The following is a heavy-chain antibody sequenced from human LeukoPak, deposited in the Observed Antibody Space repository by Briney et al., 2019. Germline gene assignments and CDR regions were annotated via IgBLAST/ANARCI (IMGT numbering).Heavy chain of an antibody. CDR1: GYTFTSYG. J-gene: IGHJ5*02. V-gene: IGHV1-18*01. CDR2: ISAYNGNT. D-gene: IGHD6-19*01. CDR3: ARTPRGAVAGTVRTNWFDP. Sequence: ASVKVSCKASGYTFTSYGISWVRQAPGQGTEWMGWISAYNGNTNYAQKLQGRVTVTTDTSTSTAYMELRSLRSDDTAVYYCARTPRGAVAGTVRTNWFDPWGQGTLVTVSS.